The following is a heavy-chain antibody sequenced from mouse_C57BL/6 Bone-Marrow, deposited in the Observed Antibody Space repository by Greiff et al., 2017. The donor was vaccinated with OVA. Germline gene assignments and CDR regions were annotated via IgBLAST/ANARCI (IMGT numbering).Heavy chain of an antibody. V-gene: IGHV1-62-2*01. D-gene: IGHD1-1*01. Sequence: VKLVESGAELVKPGASVKLSCKASGYTFTEYTIHWVKQRSGQGLEWIGWFYPGSGSIKYNEKFKDKATLTADKSSSTVYMELSRLTSEDSAVYFCARHGNYGSSPYWYFDVWGTGTTVTVSS. CDR2: FYPGSGSI. CDR1: GYTFTEYT. CDR3: ARHGNYGSSPYWYFDV. J-gene: IGHJ1*03.